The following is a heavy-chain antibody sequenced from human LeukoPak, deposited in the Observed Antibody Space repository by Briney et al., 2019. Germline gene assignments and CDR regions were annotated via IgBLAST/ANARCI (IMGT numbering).Heavy chain of an antibody. CDR3: ATVQFLEWLPD. V-gene: IGHV3-11*04. CDR2: ISTRGTTI. D-gene: IGHD3-3*01. Sequence: GSLRLSCAASGFTFSDYYMSWIRQAPGKGLEWISYISTRGTTIYYADSVRGRFTISRDNANNSLFLQMNSLRAEDTAVYYCATVQFLEWLPDWGQGILVTVSP. CDR1: GFTFSDYY. J-gene: IGHJ4*02.